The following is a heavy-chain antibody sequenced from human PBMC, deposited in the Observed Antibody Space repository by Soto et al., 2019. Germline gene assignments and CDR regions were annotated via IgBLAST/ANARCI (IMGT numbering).Heavy chain of an antibody. D-gene: IGHD6-19*01. J-gene: IGHJ4*02. CDR1: GYTFTGYA. Sequence: QVQLVQSGAEEKKPGASVKVSCKASGYTFTGYAMHWVRQAPGQRLEWMGWINAGNGNTKYSQKFQGRVTITRDTSASTAYMELSSLRSEDTAVYYCARAVAVAADLDDWGQGTLVTVSS. CDR3: ARAVAVAADLDD. V-gene: IGHV1-3*05. CDR2: INAGNGNT.